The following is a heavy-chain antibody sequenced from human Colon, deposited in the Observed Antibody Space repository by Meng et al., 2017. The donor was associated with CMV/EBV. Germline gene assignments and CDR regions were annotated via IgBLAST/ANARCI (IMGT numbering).Heavy chain of an antibody. CDR3: ARGVGYCSSTSCYWDY. CDR1: GSTFTSYD. D-gene: IGHD2-2*03. V-gene: IGHV1-8*01. Sequence: ASVKVSCKASGSTFTSYDINWVRQATGQGLEWMGWMNPNSGNTGYAQKFQGRVTMTRNTSISTAYMELSSLRSEDTAVYYCARGVGYCSSTSCYWDYWGQGTLVTVSS. CDR2: MNPNSGNT. J-gene: IGHJ4*02.